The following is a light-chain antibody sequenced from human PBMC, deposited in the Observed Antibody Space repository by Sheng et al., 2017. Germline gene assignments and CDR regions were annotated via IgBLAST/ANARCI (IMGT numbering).Light chain of an antibody. V-gene: IGKV1-5*03. CDR3: QQYDAYSLTWT. CDR2: KAS. Sequence: DIQMTQSPSTLSASVGDRVTITCRASQSISNWLAWFQQKPGKAPNLLIYKASSLQSGVPSRFSCSGSGTEFTLTINSLQSDDFATYYCQQYDAYSLTWTFGQGTKVEIK. J-gene: IGKJ1*01. CDR1: QSISNW.